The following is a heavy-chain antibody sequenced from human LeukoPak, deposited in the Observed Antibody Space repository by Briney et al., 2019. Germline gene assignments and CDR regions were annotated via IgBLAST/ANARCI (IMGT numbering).Heavy chain of an antibody. Sequence: PSETLSLTCAVYGGSFSGYYWSWIRQPPGKGLEWIGEINHSGSPNYNPSLKSRVTISIDTSKNQFSLKLSPVTAADTAVYYCARDRGDAFDIWGQGTMVTVSS. J-gene: IGHJ3*02. CDR3: ARDRGDAFDI. V-gene: IGHV4-34*01. CDR2: INHSGSP. CDR1: GGSFSGYY.